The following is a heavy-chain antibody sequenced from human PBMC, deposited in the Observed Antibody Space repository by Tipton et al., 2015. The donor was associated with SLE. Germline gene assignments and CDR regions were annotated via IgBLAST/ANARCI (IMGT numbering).Heavy chain of an antibody. D-gene: IGHD1-26*01. CDR3: ARHPIGSYPEAFDI. CDR2: IYYIGST. J-gene: IGHJ3*02. CDR1: GGSISSSSYY. Sequence: TLSLTCTVSGGSISSSSYYLGRIRQPPGTGLEWIGSIYYIGSTYYNPSLKSRVTISVDTSKNQFSLKLSSVTAADTAVYYCARHPIGSYPEAFDIWGQGTMVTVSS. V-gene: IGHV4-39*07.